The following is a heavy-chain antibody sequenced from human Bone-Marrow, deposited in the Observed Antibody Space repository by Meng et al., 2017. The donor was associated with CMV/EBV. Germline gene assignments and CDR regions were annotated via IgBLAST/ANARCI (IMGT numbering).Heavy chain of an antibody. CDR3: ARDSPDGGNSYFDY. Sequence: GSLRLSCTVSGGSISSYYWSWIRQPPGKGLEWIGYIYYSGSTNYIPSLKSRVTISVDTSKNQFSLKLSSVTAADTAVYYCARDSPDGGNSYFDYWGQGTLVTVSS. V-gene: IGHV4-59*01. CDR1: GGSISSYY. D-gene: IGHD4-23*01. J-gene: IGHJ4*02. CDR2: IYYSGST.